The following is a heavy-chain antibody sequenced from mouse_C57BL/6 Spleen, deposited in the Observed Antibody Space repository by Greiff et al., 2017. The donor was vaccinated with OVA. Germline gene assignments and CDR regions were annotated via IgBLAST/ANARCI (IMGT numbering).Heavy chain of an antibody. Sequence: QVQLKQPGAELVMPGASVKLSCKASGYTFTSYWMHWVKQRPGQGLEWIGEIDPCDSYTNYNQKFKGKSTLTVDKSSSTAYMQLSSLTSEDSAVYYCARHCDGFAYWGQGTLVTVSA. CDR2: IDPCDSYT. CDR3: ARHCDGFAY. CDR1: GYTFTSYW. J-gene: IGHJ3*01. D-gene: IGHD2-13*01. V-gene: IGHV1-69*01.